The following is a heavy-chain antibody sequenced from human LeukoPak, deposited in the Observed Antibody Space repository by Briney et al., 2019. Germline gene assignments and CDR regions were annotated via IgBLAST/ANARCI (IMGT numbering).Heavy chain of an antibody. V-gene: IGHV1-69*13. D-gene: IGHD3-3*01. Sequence: SVKVSCKASGGTFSSYAISWVRQAPGQGLEWMGGIIPIFGTANYAQKFQGRVTITADESTSTAYMELSSLRSEDTAVYYCARVRFLEWLPRTPYYYGMDVWGQGTTVTVSS. J-gene: IGHJ6*02. CDR2: IIPIFGTA. CDR1: GGTFSSYA. CDR3: ARVRFLEWLPRTPYYYGMDV.